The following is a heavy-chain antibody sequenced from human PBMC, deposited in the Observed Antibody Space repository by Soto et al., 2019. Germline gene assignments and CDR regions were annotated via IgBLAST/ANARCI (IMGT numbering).Heavy chain of an antibody. V-gene: IGHV3-23*01. CDR3: AKEYYDFWSGYLGGWFDP. CDR1: VFTFSSYA. CDR2: ISGSGGST. J-gene: IGHJ5*02. Sequence: PRWSLRLCCSASVFTFSSYAMSWFRQAPGKGLEWVSAISGSGGSTYYADSVKGRFTISRDNSKNTLYLQMNSLRAEDTAVYYCAKEYYDFWSGYLGGWFDPWGRGTLVTVSS. D-gene: IGHD3-3*01.